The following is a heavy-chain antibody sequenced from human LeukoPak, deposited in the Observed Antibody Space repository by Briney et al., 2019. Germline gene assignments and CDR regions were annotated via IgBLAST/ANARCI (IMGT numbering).Heavy chain of an antibody. CDR2: IYYSGST. Sequence: SETLSLTCTVSGGSFSNYYWSWIRQPPGKGLEWIGYIYYSGSTNYNPSLKSRVTISVDTSKNQFSLNLSSVTAADTAVYYCARHPTALVSYGFDPWGQGSLVTVSS. V-gene: IGHV4-59*08. D-gene: IGHD5-18*01. J-gene: IGHJ5*02. CDR1: GGSFSNYY. CDR3: ARHPTALVSYGFDP.